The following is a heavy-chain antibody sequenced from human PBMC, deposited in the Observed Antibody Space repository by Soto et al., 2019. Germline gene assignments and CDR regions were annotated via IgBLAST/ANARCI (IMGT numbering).Heavy chain of an antibody. CDR3: AKDGHYGDYVLLNWFDP. V-gene: IGHV3-23*01. CDR1: GFTFSSYA. J-gene: IGHJ5*02. Sequence: GGSLRLSCAASGFTFSSYAMSWVRQAPGKGLEWVSAISGSGGSTYYADSVKGRFTISRDNSKNTLYLQMNSLRAEDTAVYYCAKDGHYGDYVLLNWFDPWGQGTLVTVSS. D-gene: IGHD4-17*01. CDR2: ISGSGGST.